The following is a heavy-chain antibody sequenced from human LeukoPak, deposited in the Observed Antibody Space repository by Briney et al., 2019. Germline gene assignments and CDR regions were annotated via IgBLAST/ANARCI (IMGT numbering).Heavy chain of an antibody. CDR1: GGSFSGYY. D-gene: IGHD3-9*01. CDR3: ARSRYFDWLSPLPDY. J-gene: IGHJ4*02. Sequence: SETLSLTCAVYGGSFSGYYWSWIRQPPGKGLEWIGEINHSGSTNYNPSLKSRVTISVDTSKNQFSLKLSSVTAADTAVYYCARSRYFDWLSPLPDYWGQGTLVTVSS. CDR2: INHSGST. V-gene: IGHV4-34*01.